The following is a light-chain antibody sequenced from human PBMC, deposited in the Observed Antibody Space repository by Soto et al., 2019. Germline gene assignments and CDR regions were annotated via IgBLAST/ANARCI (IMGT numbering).Light chain of an antibody. CDR2: LNSDGSH. CDR3: QTWGTGPFV. V-gene: IGLV4-69*01. Sequence: QPVLTQSPSASASLGASVKLTCTLSSGHSSYAIAWHQQQPEKGPRYWMKLNSDGSHSKGDGIPDRFSGSSSGAERYLTISSLQSEDEADYFCQTWGTGPFVFGTGTKLTVL. J-gene: IGLJ1*01. CDR1: SGHSSYA.